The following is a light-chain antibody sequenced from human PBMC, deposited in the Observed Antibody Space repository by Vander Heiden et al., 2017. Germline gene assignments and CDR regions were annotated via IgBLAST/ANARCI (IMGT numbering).Light chain of an antibody. CDR2: KAS. CDR3: QLDNSYSPT. CDR1: QSISSW. Sequence: DIQMTQSPSTLSASVGDRVTITCRASQSISSWLAWYQQKPGKAPKLLIYKASSLESGVPSRFSGSGSGTEFTLTISSLQPDDFATYYCQLDNSYSPTFGQGTKVEIK. J-gene: IGKJ1*01. V-gene: IGKV1-5*03.